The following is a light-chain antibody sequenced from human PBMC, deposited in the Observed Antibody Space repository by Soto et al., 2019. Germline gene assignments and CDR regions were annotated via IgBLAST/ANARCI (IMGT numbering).Light chain of an antibody. CDR3: HHFGSLPET. V-gene: IGKV3-20*01. J-gene: IGKJ1*01. Sequence: EVVLTQSPGTLSLSPGGRVTLSCRASQSVACSYLAWYQQKPGRAPRLLFYSASSRATGIPDRFSGSGSGTDFTLTISRLEPEDFAVYYCHHFGSLPETFGQGTNVE. CDR2: SAS. CDR1: QSVACSY.